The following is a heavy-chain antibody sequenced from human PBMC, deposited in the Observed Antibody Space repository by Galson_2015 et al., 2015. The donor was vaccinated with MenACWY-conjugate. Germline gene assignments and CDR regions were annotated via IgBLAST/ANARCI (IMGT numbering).Heavy chain of an antibody. D-gene: IGHD3-9*01. CDR2: IYWGADN. Sequence: PGLVRRPRPLTLSCTVSGFSLRTRGMCVSWIRQPPGKALEWLGIIYWGADNYYRTSLKTRLTISKDTSKNQVVLTMTNTDPVDTAPYYCARLQQGSPRRLRYFDWSHSWYFDPWGRGTLVTVSS. J-gene: IGHJ2*01. V-gene: IGHV2-70*01. CDR1: GFSLRTRGMC. CDR3: ARLQQGSPRRLRYFDWSHSWYFDP.